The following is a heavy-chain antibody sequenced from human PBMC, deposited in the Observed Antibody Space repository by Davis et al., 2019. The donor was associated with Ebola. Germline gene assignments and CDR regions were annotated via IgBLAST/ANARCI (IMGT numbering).Heavy chain of an antibody. J-gene: IGHJ3*02. V-gene: IGHV3-15*01. Sequence: PGGSLRLSCAASGFTFSTAWMSWVRQAPGKGLEWVGRIKSKTDGGTTDYAAPVKGRFTISRDDSKNTLYLQMNSLKTEDTAVYYCTTDTYDYGDYGGAFDIWGQGTMVTVSS. CDR3: TTDTYDYGDYGGAFDI. D-gene: IGHD4-17*01. CDR2: IKSKTDGGTT. CDR1: GFTFSTAW.